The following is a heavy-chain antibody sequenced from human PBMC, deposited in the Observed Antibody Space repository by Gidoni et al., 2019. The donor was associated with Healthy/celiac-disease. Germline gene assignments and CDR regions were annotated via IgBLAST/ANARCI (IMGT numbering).Heavy chain of an antibody. J-gene: IGHJ4*02. D-gene: IGHD6-13*01. CDR3: AREAAAGVFDY. Sequence: QVQLVQSGAEVKKPGSSVKVSCKASGGTFSSYAISWVRQAPGQGLEWMGGIIPIFDTANYEQKFQGRVTITADESTSTADMERSSLRAEDKAVYYWAREAAAGVFDYWGQGTLVTVSS. CDR2: IIPIFDTA. V-gene: IGHV1-69*01. CDR1: GGTFSSYA.